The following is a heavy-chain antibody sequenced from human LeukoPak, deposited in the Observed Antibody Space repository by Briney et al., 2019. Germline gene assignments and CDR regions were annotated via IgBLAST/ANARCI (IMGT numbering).Heavy chain of an antibody. CDR3: ARGRSSLDL. CDR2: IFYTGSY. CDR1: AGSISNHY. V-gene: IGHV4-59*11. Sequence: SETLSLACTVAAGSISNHYWSWMRQSPGKGLEWIAYIFYTGSYNYNPSLKSRVYISVDTSKNQFSLNLTSVTAADTAVYYCARGRSSLDLWGQGTLVTVSS. D-gene: IGHD6-19*01. J-gene: IGHJ5*02.